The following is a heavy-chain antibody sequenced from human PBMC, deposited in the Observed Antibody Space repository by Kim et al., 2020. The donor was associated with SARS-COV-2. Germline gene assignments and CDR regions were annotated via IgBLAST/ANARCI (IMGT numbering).Heavy chain of an antibody. V-gene: IGHV3-74*01. CDR2: GTST. CDR3: FRGGVDF. Sequence: GTSTYYPDSVTGRFAISRDNSKNTLYLQMNSLRTEDTAVYYCFRGGVDFWGQGTLVTVSS. D-gene: IGHD3-10*01. J-gene: IGHJ4*02.